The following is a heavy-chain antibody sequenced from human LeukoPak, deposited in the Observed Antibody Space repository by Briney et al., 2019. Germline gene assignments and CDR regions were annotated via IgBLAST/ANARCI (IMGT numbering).Heavy chain of an antibody. D-gene: IGHD7-27*01. CDR1: GFTVSTNY. CDR3: ARETLGMNGNWFDP. J-gene: IGHJ5*02. CDR2: LYGGGST. V-gene: IGHV3-66*01. Sequence: GGSLRLSCAVSGFTVSTNYMSWVRQAPGKGLEWVSILYGGGSTYYADSVKGRFTISRDNAKNSLYLQMNSLRAEDTAVYYCARETLGMNGNWFDPWGQGTLVTVSS.